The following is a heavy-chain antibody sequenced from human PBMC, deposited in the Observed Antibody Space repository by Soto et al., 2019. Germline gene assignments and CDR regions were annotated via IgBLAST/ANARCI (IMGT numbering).Heavy chain of an antibody. CDR2: ITWNSGSI. CDR3: AKEILWGGSEDYYYYGMDV. J-gene: IGHJ6*02. Sequence: EVQLVESGGGLVQPGRSLRLSCAASGFTFADYGMHWVRQAPGKGLEWVSGITWNSGSIDYADSVKGRFTISRDNAKNSLYLQMNSLRAEDTALYYCAKEILWGGSEDYYYYGMDVWGQGTTVTVSS. CDR1: GFTFADYG. V-gene: IGHV3-9*01. D-gene: IGHD1-26*01.